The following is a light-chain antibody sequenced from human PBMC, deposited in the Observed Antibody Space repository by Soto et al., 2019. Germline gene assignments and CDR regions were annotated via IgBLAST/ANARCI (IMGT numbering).Light chain of an antibody. J-gene: IGLJ3*02. CDR1: SRDVGPYNY. CDR2: EVS. V-gene: IGLV2-14*01. CDR3: SSYTSGSTWV. Sequence: QSALTQPASVSGSPGQSLTISCTETSRDVGPYNYVSWYQQHPGKAPKLMIYEVSNRPSGVSNRFSGSKSGNTASLTISGLQAEDEGDYYCSSYTSGSTWVFGGGTKVTVL.